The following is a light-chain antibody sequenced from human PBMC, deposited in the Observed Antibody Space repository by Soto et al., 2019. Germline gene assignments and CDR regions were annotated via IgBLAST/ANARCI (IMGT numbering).Light chain of an antibody. Sequence: EVVLTQSPATLSVSPGERATLSCRASQSVSSSYLAWYQQKPGQAPRLLIYGASSRVTGFPARFSGSGSGTDFTLTISSLQSDDFAVYYCQQYNNWPWTFGQGTKVDIK. V-gene: IGKV3-15*01. J-gene: IGKJ1*01. CDR3: QQYNNWPWT. CDR1: QSVSSSY. CDR2: GAS.